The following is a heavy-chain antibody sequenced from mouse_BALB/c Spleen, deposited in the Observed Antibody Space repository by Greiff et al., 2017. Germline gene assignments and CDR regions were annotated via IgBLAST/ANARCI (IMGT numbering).Heavy chain of an antibody. CDR2: ISYDGSN. CDR1: GYSITSGYY. Sequence: QLKESGPGLVKPSQSLSLTCSVTGYSITSGYYWNWIRQFPGNKLEWMGYISYDGSNNYNPSLKNRISITRDTSKNQFFLKLNSVTTEDTATYYCARRMTYYFDYWGQGTTLTVSS. J-gene: IGHJ2*01. CDR3: ARRMTYYFDY. V-gene: IGHV3-6*02.